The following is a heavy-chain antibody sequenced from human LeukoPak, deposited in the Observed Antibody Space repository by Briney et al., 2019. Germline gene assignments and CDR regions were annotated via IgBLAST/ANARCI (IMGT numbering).Heavy chain of an antibody. D-gene: IGHD3-22*01. Sequence: GVLRLSCAASGFTFSTSAMNWVRQAPGKGLVWVSRINSDGSSTSYADSVKGRFTISRDNAKNTLYLQMNSLRAEDTAVYYCARVLGATYYYDSSGSEFDYWGQGTLVTVSS. CDR1: GFTFSTSA. J-gene: IGHJ4*02. CDR3: ARVLGATYYYDSSGSEFDY. CDR2: INSDGSST. V-gene: IGHV3-74*01.